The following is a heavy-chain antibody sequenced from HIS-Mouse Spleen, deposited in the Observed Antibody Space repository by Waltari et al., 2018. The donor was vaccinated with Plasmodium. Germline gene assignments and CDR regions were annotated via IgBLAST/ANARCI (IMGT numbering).Heavy chain of an antibody. J-gene: IGHJ3*02. CDR1: GFTFSSYG. V-gene: IGHV3-30*18. Sequence: QVQLVESGGGVVQPGRSLRLSCAASGFTFSSYGMHWVRQAPGKGLEGVAVISYDGSNKYYADSVKGRFTISRDNSKNTLYLQMNSLRAEDTAVYYCAKVNWGDAFDIWGQGTMVTVSS. CDR2: ISYDGSNK. D-gene: IGHD7-27*01. CDR3: AKVNWGDAFDI.